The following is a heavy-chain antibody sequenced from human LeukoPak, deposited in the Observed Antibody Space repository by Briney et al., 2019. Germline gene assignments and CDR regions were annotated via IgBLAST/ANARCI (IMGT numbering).Heavy chain of an antibody. CDR1: GFTFSSYS. V-gene: IGHV3-48*01. D-gene: IGHD4-17*01. CDR3: ARDSAPTVTDY. J-gene: IGHJ4*02. CDR2: ISSSSSTI. Sequence: GGSLRLSCAASGFTFSSYSMNWVRQAPGKGLEWVSYISSSSSTIYYADSVKGRFTISRDNAKSSLYLQMNSLRAEDTAVYYCARDSAPTVTDYWGQGTLVTVSS.